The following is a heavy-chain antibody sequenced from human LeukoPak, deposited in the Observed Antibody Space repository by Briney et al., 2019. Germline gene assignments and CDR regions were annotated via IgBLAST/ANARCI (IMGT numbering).Heavy chain of an antibody. J-gene: IGHJ4*02. V-gene: IGHV1-18*01. Sequence: ASVKVSCKASGCTFTSYGISWVRQAPGQGLEWMGWVSAYNGNTNYAQKLQGRVTMTTDTSTSTAYMELRSLRSDDTAVYYCARGISDSSGYYPYFDYWGQGTLVTVSS. CDR1: GCTFTSYG. CDR2: VSAYNGNT. D-gene: IGHD3-22*01. CDR3: ARGISDSSGYYPYFDY.